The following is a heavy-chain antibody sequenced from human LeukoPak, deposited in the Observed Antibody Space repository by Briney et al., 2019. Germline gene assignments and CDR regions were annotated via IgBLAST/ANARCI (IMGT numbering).Heavy chain of an antibody. J-gene: IGHJ4*02. CDR2: ISWDGGST. V-gene: IGHV3-43D*03. D-gene: IGHD3-3*01. CDR3: AKMGTSGYQGGY. CDR1: GFTFDDYA. Sequence: GGSLRLSCAASGFTFDDYAMHWVRQAPGKGLEWVSLISWDGGSTYYADSVKGRFTISRDNSKHSLYLQMNSLRAEDTALYYCAKMGTSGYQGGYWGQGTLVTVSS.